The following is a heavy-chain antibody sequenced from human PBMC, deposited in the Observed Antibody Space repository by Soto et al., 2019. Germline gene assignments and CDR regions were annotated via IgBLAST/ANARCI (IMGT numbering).Heavy chain of an antibody. Sequence: PSETLSLTCPVSGGSISSSSYYWGWIRQPPGKGLEWIGSIYYSGSTYYNPSLKSRVTISVDTSKNQFSLELSSVTAADTAVYYCAGRDGYNLRNNYSDYGIDVWGQETMVTIS. J-gene: IGHJ6*01. CDR2: IYYSGST. D-gene: IGHD5-12*01. V-gene: IGHV4-39*01. CDR3: AGRDGYNLRNNYSDYGIDV. CDR1: GGSISSSSYY.